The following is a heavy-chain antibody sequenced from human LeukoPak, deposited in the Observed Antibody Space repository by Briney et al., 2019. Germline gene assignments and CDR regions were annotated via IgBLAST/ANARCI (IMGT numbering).Heavy chain of an antibody. CDR3: ARDYPSNGGTPFDPTYYFDY. Sequence: ASVKVSCKASGYTFTSYYMHWVRQAPGQGLEWMGIINPSGGSTSYAQKFQGRVTMTRDKSTSTVYMELSSLRSEDTAVYYCARDYPSNGGTPFDPTYYFDYWGQGTLVTVSS. CDR1: GYTFTSYY. CDR2: INPSGGST. V-gene: IGHV1-46*03. J-gene: IGHJ4*02. D-gene: IGHD3-16*01.